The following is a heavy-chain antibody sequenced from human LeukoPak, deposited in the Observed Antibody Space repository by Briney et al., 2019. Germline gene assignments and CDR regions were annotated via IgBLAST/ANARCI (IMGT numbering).Heavy chain of an antibody. Sequence: SETLSLTCTVSGDSITSSSYYWGWIRQPPGTGLEWIGSIYYNGNTYYNPSLKSRVAIFVDTSKNQFSLRLSSVTAADTAVYYCARHKGSSGRLGGWFDPWGQGTLVTVSS. V-gene: IGHV4-39*01. CDR3: ARHKGSSGRLGGWFDP. CDR2: IYYNGNT. D-gene: IGHD6-19*01. J-gene: IGHJ5*02. CDR1: GDSITSSSYY.